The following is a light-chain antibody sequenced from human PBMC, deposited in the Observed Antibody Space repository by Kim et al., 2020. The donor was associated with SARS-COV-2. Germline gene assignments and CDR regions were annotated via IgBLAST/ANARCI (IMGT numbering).Light chain of an antibody. CDR1: QSLVYSDGNTY. Sequence: PASIPGRSSQSLVYSDGNTYLNWFHQRPGQSPRRLIYKVSNRDSGVPDRFSGSGSGTDFTLQISRVEAEDVGVYYCMQGTHWPFTFGPGTKVDIK. CDR2: KVS. CDR3: MQGTHWPFT. V-gene: IGKV2-30*01. J-gene: IGKJ3*01.